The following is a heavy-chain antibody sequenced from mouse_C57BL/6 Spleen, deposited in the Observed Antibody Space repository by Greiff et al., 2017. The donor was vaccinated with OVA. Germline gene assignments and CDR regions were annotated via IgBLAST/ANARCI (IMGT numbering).Heavy chain of an antibody. CDR2: INPNNGGT. Sequence: EVQLQQSGPELVKPGASVKMSCKASGYTFTDYNMHWVKQSHGKSLEWIGYINPNNGGTSYNQKFKGKATLTVNKSSSTAYMELRSLTSEDSAVYYCARNSRLNWDEGYYAMDYWGQGTSVTVSS. CDR1: GYTFTDYN. V-gene: IGHV1-22*01. J-gene: IGHJ4*01. CDR3: ARNSRLNWDEGYYAMDY. D-gene: IGHD4-1*01.